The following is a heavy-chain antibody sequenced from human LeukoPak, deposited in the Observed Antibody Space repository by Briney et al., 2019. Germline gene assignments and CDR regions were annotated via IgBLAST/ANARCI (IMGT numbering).Heavy chain of an antibody. Sequence: GGSLRLSCAASRFTFSSYTMHWVRQAPGKGLEWVAIISYDGSSKYYADTVKGRFTLSRDNSKNTLYLQMNSLRAEDTAVYYCARVVPPTDYGSGSYFWDPYYFDYWGQGTLVTVSA. CDR1: RFTFSSYT. CDR2: ISYDGSSK. CDR3: ARVVPPTDYGSGSYFWDPYYFDY. J-gene: IGHJ4*02. V-gene: IGHV3-30*04. D-gene: IGHD3-10*01.